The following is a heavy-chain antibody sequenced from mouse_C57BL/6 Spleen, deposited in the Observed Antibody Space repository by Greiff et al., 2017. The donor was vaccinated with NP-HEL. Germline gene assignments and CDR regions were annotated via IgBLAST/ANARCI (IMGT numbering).Heavy chain of an antibody. CDR1: GYTFTSYW. J-gene: IGHJ1*03. D-gene: IGHD1-1*01. CDR2: IHPNSGST. V-gene: IGHV1-64*01. Sequence: VQLQQPGAELVKPGASVKLSCKASGYTFTSYWMHWVKQRPGQGLEWIGMIHPNSGSTNYNEKFKSKATLTVDKSSSTAYMQLSSLTTEDSAVYYCAREDYYGSSRWYFDVWGTGTTVTVSS. CDR3: AREDYYGSSRWYFDV.